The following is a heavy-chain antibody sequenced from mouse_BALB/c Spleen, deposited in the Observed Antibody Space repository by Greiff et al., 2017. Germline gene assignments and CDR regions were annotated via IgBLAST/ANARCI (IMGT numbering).Heavy chain of an antibody. J-gene: IGHJ3*01. V-gene: IGHV1-20*02. CDR2: INPYNGDT. CDR3: ARDGNGDWFAY. D-gene: IGHD2-1*01. CDR1: GYSFTGYF. Sequence: EVQLQESGPELVKPGASVKISCKASGYSFTGYFMNWVMQSHGKSLEWIGRINPYNGDTFYNQKFKGKATLTVDKSSSTAHMELRSLASEDSAVYYCARDGNGDWFAYWGQGTLVTVSA.